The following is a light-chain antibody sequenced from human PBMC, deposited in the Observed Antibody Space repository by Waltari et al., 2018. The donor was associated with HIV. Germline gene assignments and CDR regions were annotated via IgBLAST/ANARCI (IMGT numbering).Light chain of an antibody. CDR1: SHDVGGYNY. V-gene: IGLV2-14*03. CDR3: ESYTSTSVWV. CDR2: DVS. Sequence: QSALTQPASVSGSPGQSITISCTGSSHDVGGYNYFSWYQQHPGKAPRLMIYDVSTRPSGVSDRFSGSKSGDTASLTISGLQPEDEADYYCESYTSTSVWVFGGGTRLTVL. J-gene: IGLJ3*02.